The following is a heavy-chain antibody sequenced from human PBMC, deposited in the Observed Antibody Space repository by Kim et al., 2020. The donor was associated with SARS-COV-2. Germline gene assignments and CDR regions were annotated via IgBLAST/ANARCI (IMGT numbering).Heavy chain of an antibody. Sequence: GGSLRLSCAASGFTVSGNYMSWVRQAPGKGLEWVSVIYTSGGTYYADSVKGRFTISRDNSKNTLYLQMSSLRAGDTAVYYCARDASGPAYWGQGTLVTVS. D-gene: IGHD5-12*01. J-gene: IGHJ4*02. CDR1: GFTVSGNY. V-gene: IGHV3-53*01. CDR3: ARDASGPAY. CDR2: IYTSGGT.